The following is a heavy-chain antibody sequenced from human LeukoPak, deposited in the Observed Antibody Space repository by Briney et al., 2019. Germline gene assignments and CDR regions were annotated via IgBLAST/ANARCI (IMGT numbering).Heavy chain of an antibody. CDR2: INHSGST. CDR3: ARGYWFDP. CDR1: GGSFSGYY. Sequence: SETLSLTCAVYGGSFSGYYWSWIRQPPGKGLEWIREINHSGSTNYNPSLKSRVSISGDTSKKHLSLKLTSVTAADTAVYYCARGYWFDPWGQGTLVTVSS. J-gene: IGHJ5*02. V-gene: IGHV4-34*01.